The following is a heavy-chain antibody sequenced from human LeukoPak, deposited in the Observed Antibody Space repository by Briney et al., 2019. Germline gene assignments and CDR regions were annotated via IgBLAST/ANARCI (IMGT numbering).Heavy chain of an antibody. V-gene: IGHV4-30-2*01. CDR1: GGSISSGGYS. CDR2: IYHSGST. J-gene: IGHJ4*02. CDR3: AGENIAAAGYFDY. Sequence: PSETLSLTCAVSGGSISSGGYSWSWIRQPPGKGLEWIGYIYHSGSTYYNPSLKSRVTISVDRSKNQFSLKLSSVTAADTAVYYCAGENIAAAGYFDYWGQGTLVTVSS. D-gene: IGHD6-13*01.